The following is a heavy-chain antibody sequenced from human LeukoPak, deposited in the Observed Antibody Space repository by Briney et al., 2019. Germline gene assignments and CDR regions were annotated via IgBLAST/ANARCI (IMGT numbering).Heavy chain of an antibody. V-gene: IGHV1-3*01. J-gene: IGHJ4*02. D-gene: IGHD6-19*01. CDR3: AAGIAVAGTSRGLDY. Sequence: ASVKVSCKASGYTFTSYAMHWVRQAPGQRLEWMGWINAGDGNTKYSQKFQGRVTITKDTSASTAYMELSSLKSEDTAVYYCAAGIAVAGTSRGLDYWGQGTLVTVSS. CDR2: INAGDGNT. CDR1: GYTFTSYA.